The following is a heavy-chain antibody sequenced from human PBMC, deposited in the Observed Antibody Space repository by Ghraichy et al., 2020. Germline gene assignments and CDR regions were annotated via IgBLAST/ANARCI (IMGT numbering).Heavy chain of an antibody. Sequence: SETLSLTCAVYGGSFSGYYWSWIRQPPGKGLEWIGEINHSGSTNYNPSLKSRVTISVDTSKNQFSLKLSSVTAADTAVYYCARVRGSVSGYSSSWYRAYYFDYWGQGTLVTVSS. CDR1: GGSFSGYY. CDR3: ARVRGSVSGYSSSWYRAYYFDY. J-gene: IGHJ4*02. D-gene: IGHD6-13*01. CDR2: INHSGST. V-gene: IGHV4-34*01.